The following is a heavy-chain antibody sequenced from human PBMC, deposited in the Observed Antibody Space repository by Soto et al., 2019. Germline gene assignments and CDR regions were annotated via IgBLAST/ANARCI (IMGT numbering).Heavy chain of an antibody. J-gene: IGHJ5*02. V-gene: IGHV3-23*05. CDR3: ALWCYGGHRHES. D-gene: IGHD2-15*01. CDR2: IDLTGSPT. CDR1: GFSFSDFS. Sequence: GGPLRLSCAASGFSFSDFSMNWLRQAPGKGLEWVSFIDLTGSPTYYSDSVKGRFTVSRDISKNTPYLQMNSLRVEDTAFYFCALWCYGGHRHESWGRGTRVTDSS.